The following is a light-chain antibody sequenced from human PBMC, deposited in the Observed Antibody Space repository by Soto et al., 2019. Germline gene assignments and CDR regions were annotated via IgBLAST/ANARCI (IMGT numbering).Light chain of an antibody. Sequence: DIVMTPSPDSLAVSLGERATINCKSSQSVLSSSNNKNFLACYQQKPGQSPKLLIYWASTRESGVPDRFSGSGSGTDFTLTISSLQSEDVAVYYCQQYYSIPYTFGQGTKLEIK. CDR1: QSVLSSSNNKNF. CDR2: WAS. CDR3: QQYYSIPYT. V-gene: IGKV4-1*01. J-gene: IGKJ2*01.